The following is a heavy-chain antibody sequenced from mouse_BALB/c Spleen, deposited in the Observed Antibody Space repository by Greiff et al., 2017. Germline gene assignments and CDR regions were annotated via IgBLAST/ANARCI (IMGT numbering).Heavy chain of an antibody. D-gene: IGHD1-1*01. J-gene: IGHJ2*01. CDR3: ARVSLLRYFDY. CDR1: GYTFTSYV. V-gene: IGHV1-14*01. CDR2: INPYNDGT. Sequence: EVKLMESGPELVKPGASVKMSCKASGYTFTSYVMHWVKQKPGQGLEWIGYINPYNDGTKYNEKFKGKATLTSDKSSSTAYMELSSLTSEDSAVYYCARVSLLRYFDYWGQGTTLTVSS.